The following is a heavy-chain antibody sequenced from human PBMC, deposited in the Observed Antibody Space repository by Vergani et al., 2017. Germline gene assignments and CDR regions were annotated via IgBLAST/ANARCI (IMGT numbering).Heavy chain of an antibody. V-gene: IGHV4-59*01. CDR1: GGSLSSYY. CDR2: IYYSGST. J-gene: IGHJ4*02. Sequence: QVQLQESVPGLVKPSETLSLTCTVSGGSLSSYYWSWIRQPPGKGLEWIGYIYYSGSTNYNPSLKRRVTISVATSKNQFSLKLSSVTAADTAVYYCARGSGFFDYWGQGTLVTVSS. D-gene: IGHD6-25*01. CDR3: ARGSGFFDY.